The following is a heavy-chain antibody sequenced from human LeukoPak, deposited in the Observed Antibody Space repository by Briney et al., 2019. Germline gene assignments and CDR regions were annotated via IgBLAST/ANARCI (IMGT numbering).Heavy chain of an antibody. J-gene: IGHJ6*04. CDR2: ISSSGSTM. CDR1: GFTFSSYA. Sequence: GGSLRLFCAASGFTFSSYAMSWVRQAPGKWLGWVSYISSSGSTMYYADSVKGRFTISRDNAKNSLYLQMNSLRAEDTAVYYCAELGITMIGGVWGKGTTVAISS. V-gene: IGHV3-48*03. D-gene: IGHD3-10*02. CDR3: AELGITMIGGV.